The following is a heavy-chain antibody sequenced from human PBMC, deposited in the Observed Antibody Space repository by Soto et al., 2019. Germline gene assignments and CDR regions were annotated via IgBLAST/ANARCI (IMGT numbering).Heavy chain of an antibody. CDR3: ARGRGTLYYYYYYMDV. D-gene: IGHD3-16*01. J-gene: IGHJ6*03. Sequence: PSETLSLTCTVSGGSISSGGYYWSWIRQHPGRGLEWIGYIYYTGITYYNPSLKSRVTISVDTSTNQFSLKLSSVTAADTAVFYCARGRGTLYYYYYYMDVWGKGTTVTVSS. V-gene: IGHV4-31*03. CDR2: IYYTGIT. CDR1: GGSISSGGYY.